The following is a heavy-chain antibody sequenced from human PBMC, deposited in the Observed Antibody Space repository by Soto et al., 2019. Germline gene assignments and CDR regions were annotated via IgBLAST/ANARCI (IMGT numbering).Heavy chain of an antibody. CDR1: RYTFTSYY. V-gene: IGHV1-46*01. CDR3: SLAQFDY. D-gene: IGHD2-15*01. CDR2: FNPSVDYT. J-gene: IGHJ4*02. Sequence: QVQLVQSGAEVKKPGASVTGSCKASRYTFTSYYIHRVLQAPGQGLEWVGIFNPSVDYTSNPQKCHGRPNLTRDTSTSTVYMELSSLRYDDAAMSYCSLAQFDYWGQGTLVTVSS.